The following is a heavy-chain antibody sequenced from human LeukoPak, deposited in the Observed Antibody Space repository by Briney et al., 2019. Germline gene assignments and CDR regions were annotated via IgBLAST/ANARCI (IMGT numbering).Heavy chain of an antibody. Sequence: PGGSLRLSCAASGFTFSSYSMNWVRQAPGKGLEWVSYISSSSSTIYYADSVKGRFTISRDNAKNSLYLQMNSLRTEDTAVYYCARDQGYYYMDVWGKGTTVTVSS. CDR1: GFTFSSYS. CDR2: ISSSSSTI. CDR3: ARDQGYYYMDV. J-gene: IGHJ6*03. V-gene: IGHV3-48*01.